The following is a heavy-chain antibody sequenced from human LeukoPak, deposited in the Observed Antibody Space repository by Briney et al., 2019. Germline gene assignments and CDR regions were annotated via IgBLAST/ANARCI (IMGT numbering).Heavy chain of an antibody. J-gene: IGHJ5*02. Sequence: ASVKVSCKASGYTFTGYYMHWVRQAPGQGLEWMGRINPNSGGTNYAQRFQGRVTMTRDTSISTAYMELCRLRSDDTAVCYCARDKDIVLMVYALGGFDPWGQGTLVTVSS. D-gene: IGHD2-8*01. CDR2: INPNSGGT. CDR1: GYTFTGYY. V-gene: IGHV1-2*06. CDR3: ARDKDIVLMVYALGGFDP.